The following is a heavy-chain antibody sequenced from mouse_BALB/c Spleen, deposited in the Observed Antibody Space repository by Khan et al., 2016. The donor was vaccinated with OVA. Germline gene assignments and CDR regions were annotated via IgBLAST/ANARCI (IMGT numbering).Heavy chain of an antibody. CDR2: IWCDGST. Sequence: QVQLQQSGPGLVAPSQSLSITCTISGFSLTNYGVHWVRQPPGKGLEWLAEIWCDGSTTYNSVFKSRLSISKDNSKSQVFLKMNSLQTDDTAMYYCARQPYYHYYIMDYWGQGTSVTVSS. CDR1: GFSLTNYG. V-gene: IGHV2-6-1*01. CDR3: ARQPYYHYYIMDY. J-gene: IGHJ4*01. D-gene: IGHD2-10*01.